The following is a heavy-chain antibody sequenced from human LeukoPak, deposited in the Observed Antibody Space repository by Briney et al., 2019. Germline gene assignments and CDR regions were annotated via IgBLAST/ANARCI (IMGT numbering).Heavy chain of an antibody. D-gene: IGHD2-2*01. V-gene: IGHV4-39*01. Sequence: WVRQPPGKGLEWIGSIHDSGITYYNPSLKSRVTISGDTSKNQFSLRLTSVTAADTAVYYCARHPRDIVVVPAVRNWLDPWGQGTLVTVSS. CDR2: IHDSGIT. J-gene: IGHJ5*02. CDR3: ARHPRDIVVVPAVRNWLDP.